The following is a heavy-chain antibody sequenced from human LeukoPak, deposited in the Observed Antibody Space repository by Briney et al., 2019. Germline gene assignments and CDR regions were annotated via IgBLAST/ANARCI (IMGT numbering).Heavy chain of an antibody. CDR3: GVYFGVVKYDTFDI. CDR2: ARSKAYGGTT. D-gene: IGHD3-3*01. V-gene: IGHV3-49*04. J-gene: IGHJ3*02. CDR1: GFNLNEYS. Sequence: PGGSLRLSCRGSGFNLNEYSVTWVRQTPGKGLEWVGFARSKAYGGTTEYAASVKGRFTISRDESKSIAYLQMNSLETEDTAVFYCGVYFGVVKYDTFDIWAQGTMVTVSS.